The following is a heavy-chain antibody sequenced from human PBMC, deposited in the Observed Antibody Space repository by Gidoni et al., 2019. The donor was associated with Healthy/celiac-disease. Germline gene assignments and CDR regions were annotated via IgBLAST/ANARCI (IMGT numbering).Heavy chain of an antibody. D-gene: IGHD2-2*01. Sequence: QVQLQQWGAGLLKPSETLSLTCAVYGGSFSGYYWSWIRQPPGKGLEWIGEINHSGSTNYNPSLKSRVTISVDTSKNQFSLKLSSVTAADTAVYYCARRAVISASIDYWGQGTLVTVSS. CDR2: INHSGST. V-gene: IGHV4-34*01. CDR1: GGSFSGYY. CDR3: ARRAVISASIDY. J-gene: IGHJ4*02.